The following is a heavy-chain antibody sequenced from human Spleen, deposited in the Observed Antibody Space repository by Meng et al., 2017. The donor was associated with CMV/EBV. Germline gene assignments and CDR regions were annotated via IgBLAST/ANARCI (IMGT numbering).Heavy chain of an antibody. J-gene: IGHJ5*02. CDR2: IYYSGST. D-gene: IGHD2-2*01. V-gene: IGHV4-39*07. CDR3: AREPMDGSIVVVPAAISNWFDP. CDR1: GGSISSSSYY. Sequence: SETLSLTCTVSGGSISSSSYYWGWIRQPPGKGLEWIGSIYYSGSTYYNPSLKSRVTISVDTSKNQFSLKLSSVTAADTAVYYCAREPMDGSIVVVPAAISNWFDPWGQGTLVTVSS.